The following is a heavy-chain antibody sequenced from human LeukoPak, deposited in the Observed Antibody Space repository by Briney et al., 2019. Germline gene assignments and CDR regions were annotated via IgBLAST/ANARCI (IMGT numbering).Heavy chain of an antibody. V-gene: IGHV3-30*18. D-gene: IGHD3-10*01. CDR3: AKPINYYGSGSYYAGFDY. CDR1: GFTFSEYG. CDR2: ISYDGSNK. J-gene: IGHJ4*02. Sequence: GGSLRLSCAASGFTFSEYGMHWVRQAPGKGLEWVAVISYDGSNKYYADSVKGRFTISRDNSKNTLYLQMNSLRAEDTAVYYCAKPINYYGSGSYYAGFDYWGQGTLVTVSS.